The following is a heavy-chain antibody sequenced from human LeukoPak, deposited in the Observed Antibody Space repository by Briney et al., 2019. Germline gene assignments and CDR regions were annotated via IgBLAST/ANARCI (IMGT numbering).Heavy chain of an antibody. V-gene: IGHV4-39*01. CDR1: SGSISSSSYY. Sequence: SETLSLTCTVSSGSISSSSYYWGWIRQPPGKGLEWIGSIYYSGSTYYNPSLKSRVTISVDTSKNQFSLKLSSVTAADTAVYYCARQKLGYSSGWYPNYFDYWGQGTLVTVSS. CDR2: IYYSGST. D-gene: IGHD6-19*01. J-gene: IGHJ4*02. CDR3: ARQKLGYSSGWYPNYFDY.